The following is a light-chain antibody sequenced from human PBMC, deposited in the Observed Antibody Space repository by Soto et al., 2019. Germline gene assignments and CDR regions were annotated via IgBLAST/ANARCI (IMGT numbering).Light chain of an antibody. Sequence: QLVLTQPASVSGSPGQSITISCTGTSSDVGGYNYVSWYQQHPGKAPKLMIYDVSNRPSGVSNRFSGSKSGSTASLTISGLQAEDEADYYCSSYTSSSTYVFGTGTKLTVL. J-gene: IGLJ1*01. CDR3: SSYTSSSTYV. V-gene: IGLV2-14*01. CDR1: SSDVGGYNY. CDR2: DVS.